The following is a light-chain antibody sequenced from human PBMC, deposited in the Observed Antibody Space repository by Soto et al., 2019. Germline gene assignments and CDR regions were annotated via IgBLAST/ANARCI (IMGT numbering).Light chain of an antibody. V-gene: IGKV1-9*01. CDR1: QDIAIY. CDR3: QQVYVYPST. CDR2: AAS. J-gene: IGKJ4*01. Sequence: IQLTQSPSSLSASVGDRVTITCRASQDIAIYLAWYHQKPVEAPKLLIYAASTLQSGGPSRFSGGGSGTDFTLTISSLQPEDFATYYCQQVYVYPSTFGGGTKVDI.